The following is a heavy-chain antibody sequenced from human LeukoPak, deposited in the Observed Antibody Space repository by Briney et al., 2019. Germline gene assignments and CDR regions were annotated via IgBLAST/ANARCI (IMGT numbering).Heavy chain of an antibody. D-gene: IGHD4-11*01. V-gene: IGHV5-51*01. Sequence: GESLKISCKAPGYTFTTSWIGWVRQMPGKGLEWMGIIYPSDSDTRYSPSFQGQVTISADKSITTAFLQWSSVKASDTAMYYCALVFYSHYGLGFWGQGTLVTVSS. J-gene: IGHJ4*02. CDR3: ALVFYSHYGLGF. CDR2: IYPSDSDT. CDR1: GYTFTTSW.